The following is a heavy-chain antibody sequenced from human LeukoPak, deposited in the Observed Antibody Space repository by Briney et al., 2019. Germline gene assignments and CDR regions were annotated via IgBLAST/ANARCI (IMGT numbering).Heavy chain of an antibody. V-gene: IGHV1-69*13. D-gene: IGHD5-24*01. CDR2: IIPIFGTA. CDR1: GGTFSSYA. CDR3: AREMATIGGAFDI. Sequence: SVKVSCKASGGTFSSYAISWVRQAPGQGLEWMGGIIPIFGTANYAQKFQGRVTITADESTSTAYMELSSLRSEDTAVYYCAREMATIGGAFDIWGQGTMVTVSS. J-gene: IGHJ3*02.